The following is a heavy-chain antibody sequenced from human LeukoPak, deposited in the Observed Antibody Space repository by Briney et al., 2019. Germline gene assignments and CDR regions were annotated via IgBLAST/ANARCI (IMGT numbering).Heavy chain of an antibody. J-gene: IGHJ2*01. Sequence: PSETLSLTCTVSGGSISNYYWSWIRQPPGKGLEWIGYIYYSGSTNYNPSLKSRVTISVDTSKNQFSLKLSSVTAADTAVYYCARDSNSGSYCSSTSCPYWYFDLWGRGTLVTVSS. CDR3: ARDSNSGSYCSSTSCPYWYFDL. CDR1: GGSISNYY. D-gene: IGHD2-2*01. V-gene: IGHV4-59*01. CDR2: IYYSGST.